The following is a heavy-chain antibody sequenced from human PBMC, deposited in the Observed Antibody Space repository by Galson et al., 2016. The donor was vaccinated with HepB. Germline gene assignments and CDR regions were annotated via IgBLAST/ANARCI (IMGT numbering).Heavy chain of an antibody. CDR1: GGSISTTDW. J-gene: IGHJ3*02. D-gene: IGHD2-15*01. V-gene: IGHV4-4*02. Sequence: ETLSLTCTVSGGSISTTDWWSCVRQSPGKGREWIGEVYPSGTTNYNPSLRSRVTTLVDISKNQFSLNLISVTAADTAVYYCARDCSGGTCKSAGYARYDVFDIWGQGTTVTVSS. CDR2: VYPSGTT. CDR3: ARDCSGGTCKSAGYARYDVFDI.